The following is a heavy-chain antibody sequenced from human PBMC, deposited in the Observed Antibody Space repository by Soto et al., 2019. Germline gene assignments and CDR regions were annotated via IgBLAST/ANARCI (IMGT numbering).Heavy chain of an antibody. CDR3: ARDLFYDRDLGGFDP. V-gene: IGHV3-53*01. CDR1: GFTVSSNY. CDR2: IHSGGST. J-gene: IGHJ5*02. Sequence: EVQLVESGGDLIQPGGSLRLSCAASGFTVSSNYMSWVRQAPGKGLEWVSVIHSGGSTYYADSVKGRFTISSDNLKNTLYLQMNNLRADDTAVYYCARDLFYDRDLGGFDPWGQGTLVTVSS. D-gene: IGHD3-22*01.